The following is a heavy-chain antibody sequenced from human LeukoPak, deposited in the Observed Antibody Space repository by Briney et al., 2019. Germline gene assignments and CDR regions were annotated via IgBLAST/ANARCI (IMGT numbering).Heavy chain of an antibody. CDR2: IKQDRSEK. J-gene: IGHJ4*02. V-gene: IGHV3-7*01. Sequence: GGSLRLSCAASGFTFNTYSMSWVRQAPGKGLELVANIKQDRSEKYYVDSVKGRFTISRDNAKNSLYLQMNSLRAEDTAVYYCAKADFDWTFDYWGQGTLVTVSS. CDR3: AKADFDWTFDY. D-gene: IGHD3-9*01. CDR1: GFTFNTYS.